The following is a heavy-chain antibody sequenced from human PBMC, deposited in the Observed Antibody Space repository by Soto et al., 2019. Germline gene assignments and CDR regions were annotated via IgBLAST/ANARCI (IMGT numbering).Heavy chain of an antibody. J-gene: IGHJ4*02. CDR3: AKDYSGSSSYFDS. CDR1: GFPFSSYG. D-gene: IGHD1-26*01. Sequence: PGGSLRLSCAASGFPFSSYGMSWVRQSPGKGLEWVSAISGSGGSTYYADSVKGRFTISRDNSKNTLYLQMNSLRAEDTAVYYCAKDYSGSSSYFDSWGQGTLVTVSS. CDR2: ISGSGGST. V-gene: IGHV3-23*01.